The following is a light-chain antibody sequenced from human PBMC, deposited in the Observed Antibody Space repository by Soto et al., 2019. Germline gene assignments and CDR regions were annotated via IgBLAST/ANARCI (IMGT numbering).Light chain of an antibody. Sequence: EIVLPQSPGTLSLSPGERATLSCRASQSVRSNCLAWYQQKPGQAPRLLIYGASSRATGIPDRFSGSGSGTDFSLTLSRLEPEDFAVYYCQQYGSSPQTFGQGTKVEIK. CDR2: GAS. CDR1: QSVRSNC. J-gene: IGKJ1*01. CDR3: QQYGSSPQT. V-gene: IGKV3-20*01.